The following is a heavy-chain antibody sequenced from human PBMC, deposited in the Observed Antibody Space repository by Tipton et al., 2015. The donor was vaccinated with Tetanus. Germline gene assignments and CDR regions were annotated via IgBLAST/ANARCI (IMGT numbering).Heavy chain of an antibody. CDR3: VRGRGFGAYSYGFEY. D-gene: IGHD5-18*01. J-gene: IGHJ4*02. CDR2: VYSYNGNS. V-gene: IGHV4-39*07. CDR1: GGSITSGTYY. Sequence: TLSLTCTVSGGSITSGTYYWSWVRQPPGKGLEWVGSVYSYNGNSFQNPSLKGRVTLSLDTSTNQFSLNLRSVTAADTAVYYCVRGRGFGAYSYGFEYWGQGALVTVSS.